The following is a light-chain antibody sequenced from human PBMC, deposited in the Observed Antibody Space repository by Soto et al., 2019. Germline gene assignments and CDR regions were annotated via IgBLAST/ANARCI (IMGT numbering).Light chain of an antibody. CDR1: QSVNIY. V-gene: IGKV3D-15*01. Sequence: EIVMTQSPATLSVSPGERATLSCRASQSVNIYLAWYQQRPGQAPRLLIFGASYRAAGIPARFSGSGSGTEFNLTISSLQSEDFATYYCQQYDAYPTWAFGQGTKVEIK. CDR3: QQYDAYPTWA. J-gene: IGKJ1*01. CDR2: GAS.